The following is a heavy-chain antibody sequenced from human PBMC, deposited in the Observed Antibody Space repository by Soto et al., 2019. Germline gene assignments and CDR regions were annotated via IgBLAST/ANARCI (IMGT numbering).Heavy chain of an antibody. CDR1: GFTVSSNY. CDR2: IYIAGNT. Sequence: GGSLRLSCEVSGFTVSSNYVSWVRQVPGKGLEWVSVIYIAGNTYYADSVKGRFTISRDNAKNSLYLQMNSLRAEDTAVYYCARGLLSYWGQGTLVTVSS. V-gene: IGHV3-66*01. J-gene: IGHJ4*02. D-gene: IGHD2-15*01. CDR3: ARGLLSY.